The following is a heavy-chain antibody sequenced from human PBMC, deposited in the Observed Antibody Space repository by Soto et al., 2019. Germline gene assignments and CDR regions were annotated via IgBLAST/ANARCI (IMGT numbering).Heavy chain of an antibody. J-gene: IGHJ4*02. Sequence: XESLRLSCAASGFTFSNAWMNWVRQAPGKGLEWVGRIKSKTDGGTIDYPAPVKGRFTISRDDSRNTLYLQMNSLKTEDTAVYYCTTAHPRGPDYWGQGTLVTVSS. CDR3: TTAHPRGPDY. V-gene: IGHV3-15*01. CDR2: IKSKTDGGTI. D-gene: IGHD5-12*01. CDR1: GFTFSNAW.